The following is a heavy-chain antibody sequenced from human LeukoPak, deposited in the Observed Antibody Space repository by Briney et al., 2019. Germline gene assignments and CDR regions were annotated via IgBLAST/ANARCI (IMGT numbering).Heavy chain of an antibody. V-gene: IGHV5-51*01. CDR3: ARIGIYYYYYMDV. CDR2: IYPGDSDT. J-gene: IGHJ6*03. CDR1: GYSFTSYW. Sequence: AESLKISCKGAGYSFTSYWIGWVRQMPGKGLEWMGIIYPGDSDTRYSPSFQGQVTISADKSISTAYLQWSSLKASDTAMYYCARIGIYYYYYMDVWGKGTTVTVSS.